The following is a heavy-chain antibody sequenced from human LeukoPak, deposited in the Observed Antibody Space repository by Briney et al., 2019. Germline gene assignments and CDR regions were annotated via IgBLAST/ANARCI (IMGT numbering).Heavy chain of an antibody. V-gene: IGHV3-49*04. CDR1: GFTFGDYA. CDR3: TSVDY. CDR2: IRSKAYGGTT. J-gene: IGHJ4*02. Sequence: QPGRSLRLSCTASGFTFGDYAMSWVRQAPGKGLEWVGFIRSKAYGGTTEYAASVKGGFTISRDDSKSIAYLQMNSLKTEDTAVYYCTSVDYWGQGTLVTVSS.